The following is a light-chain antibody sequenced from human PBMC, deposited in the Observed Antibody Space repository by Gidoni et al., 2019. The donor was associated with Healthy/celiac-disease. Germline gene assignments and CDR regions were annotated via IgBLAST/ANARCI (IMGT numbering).Light chain of an antibody. CDR1: SSDVGGYNY. V-gene: IGLV2-11*01. CDR2: DVS. CDR3: CSYAGSYTPIV. J-gene: IGLJ1*01. Sequence: QSALTQPRSVSGSPGPSVTISCTGTSSDVGGYNYVSWYQQHPGKAPKLMIYDVSKRPSGVPDRFSGSKSGNTASLTISGLQAEDEADYYCCSYAGSYTPIVFGTGTKVTVL.